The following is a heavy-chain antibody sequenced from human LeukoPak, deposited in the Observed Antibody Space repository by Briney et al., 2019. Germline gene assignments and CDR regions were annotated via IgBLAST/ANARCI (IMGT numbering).Heavy chain of an antibody. CDR1: GFTFSSYA. CDR3: ARDPNGDYIGAFDM. J-gene: IGHJ3*02. V-gene: IGHV3-23*01. D-gene: IGHD4-17*01. CDR2: ISGSGGST. Sequence: GGSLRLSCAASGFTFSSYAMSWVRQAPGKGLEWVSAISGSGGSTYYADSVKGRFTISRDNSKYTLFLQMNSLRAEDTAVYYCARDPNGDYIGAFDMWGPGTMVTVSS.